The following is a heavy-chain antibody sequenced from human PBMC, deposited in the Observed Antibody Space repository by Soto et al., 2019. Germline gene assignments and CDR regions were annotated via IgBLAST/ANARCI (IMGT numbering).Heavy chain of an antibody. J-gene: IGHJ6*02. CDR1: GYTFTSYG. Sequence: QVQLVQSGAEVKKPGASVKVSCKASGYTFTSYGISWVRQAPGQGLEWMGWISAYNGNTNYAQKLQGRVTMTTDTSTSTAYMGLGSLRSDDTAVYYCARDAWYYDFWSGYYPGGSADYYYGMDVWGQGTTVTVSS. CDR2: ISAYNGNT. CDR3: ARDAWYYDFWSGYYPGGSADYYYGMDV. D-gene: IGHD3-3*01. V-gene: IGHV1-18*01.